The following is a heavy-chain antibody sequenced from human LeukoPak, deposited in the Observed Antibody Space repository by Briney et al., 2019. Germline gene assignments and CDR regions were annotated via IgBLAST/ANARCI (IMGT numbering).Heavy chain of an antibody. Sequence: SGGSLRLSCAASGFTFSSYSMNWVRQAPGKGLEWVSSISSSSSYIYYADSVKGRFTISRDNAKNSLYLQMNSLRAEDTAVYYCAREGPRNYYFDYWGQGTLVTVSS. CDR2: ISSSSSYI. CDR1: GFTFSSYS. V-gene: IGHV3-21*01. J-gene: IGHJ4*02. CDR3: AREGPRNYYFDY.